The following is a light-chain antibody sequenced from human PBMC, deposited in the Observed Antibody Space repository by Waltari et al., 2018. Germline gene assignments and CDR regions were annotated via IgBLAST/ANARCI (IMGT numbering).Light chain of an antibody. V-gene: IGLV5-37*01. CDR3: MFWPSNVWV. CDR2: YKSDSEK. J-gene: IGLJ3*02. CDR1: SDINVGDFN. Sequence: QPVLTQPPSSSASPGESARLTCTLPSDINVGDFNIYWYQQKPGSPPGFLLYYKSDSEKAQGSGVPGRFSGSKDASAKAGILLSSGLQSEDEADYYCMFWPSNVWVFGGGTKLTVL.